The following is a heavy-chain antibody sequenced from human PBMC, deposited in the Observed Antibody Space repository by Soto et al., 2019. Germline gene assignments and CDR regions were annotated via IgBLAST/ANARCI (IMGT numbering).Heavy chain of an antibody. CDR1: GFTFDDYA. V-gene: IGHV3-9*01. Sequence: LRLSCAASGFTFDDYAMHWVRQAPGKGLEWVSGISWNSGSIGYADSVKGRFTISRDNAKNSLYLQMNSLRAEDTALYYCAKSGHSSSWYYFDYWGQGTLVTVSS. D-gene: IGHD6-13*01. J-gene: IGHJ4*02. CDR2: ISWNSGSI. CDR3: AKSGHSSSWYYFDY.